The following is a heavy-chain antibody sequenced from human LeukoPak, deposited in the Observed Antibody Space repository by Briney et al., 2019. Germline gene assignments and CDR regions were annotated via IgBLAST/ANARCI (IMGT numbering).Heavy chain of an antibody. CDR3: VDSSGWYSGHDY. J-gene: IGHJ4*02. CDR2: TYYRSKWYN. Sequence: SQTLSLTCAISGDSVSSNSAAWNWIRQSPSRGLEWLGRTYYRSKWYNDYAVSVKSRITINPDTSKNQFSLQLSSVTAADTAVYYCVDSSGWYSGHDYWGQGTLVTVSS. V-gene: IGHV6-1*01. CDR1: GDSVSSNSAA. D-gene: IGHD6-19*01.